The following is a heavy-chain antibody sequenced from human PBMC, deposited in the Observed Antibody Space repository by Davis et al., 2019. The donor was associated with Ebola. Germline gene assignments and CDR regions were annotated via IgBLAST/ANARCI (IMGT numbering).Heavy chain of an antibody. Sequence: GESLKISCAASGFTFSSYWMHWVRQAPGKGLEWVAVISYDGSNKYYADSVKGRFTISRDNSKNTLYLQLNSLRAEDTAVYYCSRGGDYDFYYYGMDVWGQGTTVTVSS. V-gene: IGHV3-30*03. J-gene: IGHJ6*02. CDR2: ISYDGSNK. CDR3: SRGGDYDFYYYGMDV. CDR1: GFTFSSYW. D-gene: IGHD4-17*01.